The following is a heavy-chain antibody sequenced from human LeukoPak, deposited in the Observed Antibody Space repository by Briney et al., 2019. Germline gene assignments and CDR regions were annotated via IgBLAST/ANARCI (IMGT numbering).Heavy chain of an antibody. J-gene: IGHJ4*02. Sequence: RGSLRLSCAASGFTFSDYYMSWIRQSPGKGLEWVSYISSGGSTIYYADSVKGRFNISRDNAKNSLYLQMNSLRAEDTAVYYCARCIYDFWSGYQPPDYWGQGTLVTVSS. V-gene: IGHV3-11*01. D-gene: IGHD3-3*01. CDR2: ISSGGSTI. CDR1: GFTFSDYY. CDR3: ARCIYDFWSGYQPPDY.